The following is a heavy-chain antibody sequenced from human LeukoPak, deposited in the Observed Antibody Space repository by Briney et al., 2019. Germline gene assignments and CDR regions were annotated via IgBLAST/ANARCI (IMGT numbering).Heavy chain of an antibody. V-gene: IGHV4-30-2*05. Sequence: SQTLSLTCAVSGGSISSGGYSWSWIRQPPGKGLEWIGYIYHSGSTYYNPSLKSRVTISVDTSKNQFSLKLSSVTAAGTAVYYCARGYGSGSYYAPDAFDIWGQGTMVTVSS. J-gene: IGHJ3*02. CDR3: ARGYGSGSYYAPDAFDI. CDR2: IYHSGST. D-gene: IGHD3-10*01. CDR1: GGSISSGGYS.